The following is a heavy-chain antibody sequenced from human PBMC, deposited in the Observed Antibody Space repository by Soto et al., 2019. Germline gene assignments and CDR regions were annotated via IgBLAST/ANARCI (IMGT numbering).Heavy chain of an antibody. CDR1: GDSLKNHY. CDR3: ARSPMGPVDYFDF. V-gene: IGHV4-59*11. J-gene: IGHJ4*02. Sequence: SETLSLTCSVSGDSLKNHYWAWIRHSPGKGLEWIGNIYDSGSTNYSPALKSRVSMSVDTSKNLFSLKMNSVTAADTAVYYCARSPMGPVDYFDFWGQGPVVTVSP. CDR2: IYDSGST. D-gene: IGHD2-15*01.